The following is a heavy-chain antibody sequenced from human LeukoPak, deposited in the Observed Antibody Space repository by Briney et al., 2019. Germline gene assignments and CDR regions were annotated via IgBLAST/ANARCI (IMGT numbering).Heavy chain of an antibody. CDR3: AIHGYSSGIGAFDI. CDR1: GGSISSSSYY. J-gene: IGHJ3*02. Sequence: SETLSLTCTVSGGSISSSSYYWGWIRQPPGKGLEWIGYIYYSGSTNYNPSLKSRVTISVDTSKNQFSLKLSSVTAADTAVYYCAIHGYSSGIGAFDIWGQGTMVTVSS. D-gene: IGHD6-19*01. V-gene: IGHV4-61*05. CDR2: IYYSGST.